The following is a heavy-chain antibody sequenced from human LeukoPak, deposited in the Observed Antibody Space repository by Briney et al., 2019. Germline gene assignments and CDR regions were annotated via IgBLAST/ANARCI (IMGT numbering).Heavy chain of an antibody. D-gene: IGHD6-13*01. Sequence: GESLKISCKGSGYTFTNYWMCWVRQLPGKGLEWMGIIYPGDSDTRYSPSFQGQVTISSDKSISTAYLQWSSLKASDTARYYCARPYSSSWLGFDYWGQGTLVTVSS. CDR1: GYTFTNYW. V-gene: IGHV5-51*01. CDR2: IYPGDSDT. CDR3: ARPYSSSWLGFDY. J-gene: IGHJ4*02.